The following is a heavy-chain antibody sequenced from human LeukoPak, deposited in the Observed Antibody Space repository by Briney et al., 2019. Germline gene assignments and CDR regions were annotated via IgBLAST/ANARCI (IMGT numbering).Heavy chain of an antibody. CDR2: IYYSGST. V-gene: IGHV4-61*05. CDR1: GGSISRSAYY. D-gene: IGHD4-17*01. J-gene: IGHJ6*02. CDR3: ARHELDNNGDFFRNTLDV. Sequence: SETLSLTCTVSGGSISRSAYYWSWIRQFPGKGLEWIGYIYYSGSTNYNPSLKSRVTISVDTSKNQFSLKLSSVTAADTAVYYCARHELDNNGDFFRNTLDVWGQGTTVTVSS.